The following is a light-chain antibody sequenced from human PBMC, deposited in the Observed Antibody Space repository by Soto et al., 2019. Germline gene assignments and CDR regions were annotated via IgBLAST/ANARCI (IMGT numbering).Light chain of an antibody. CDR3: STWDDSVSAVL. V-gene: IGLV1-47*01. J-gene: IGLJ7*01. Sequence: QSVLTQSPSASGTPGQSVTISCFGSSSNIGSNYVYWYQQFPGTAPKLLFYNNDLRPPGVPDRFSGSKSGTSASLAISGLRPEDEADYYCSTWDDSVSAVLFGGGTQLTVL. CDR2: NND. CDR1: SSNIGSNY.